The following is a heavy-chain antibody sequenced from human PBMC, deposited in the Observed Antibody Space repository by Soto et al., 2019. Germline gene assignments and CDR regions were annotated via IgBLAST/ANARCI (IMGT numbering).Heavy chain of an antibody. Sequence: QVQLVQSGAEVKKPGSSVKVSCKASGGTFTDYTITWVRQAPGRGLEWMGRIIPVLDLSNYAQKFQGRVTITADKSTTTSYMELSGLTSEDTAVYYCAKKLGPSAFDLWGRGTLVTVSS. CDR1: GGTFTDYT. CDR2: IIPVLDLS. J-gene: IGHJ2*01. CDR3: AKKLGPSAFDL. D-gene: IGHD1-26*01. V-gene: IGHV1-69*02.